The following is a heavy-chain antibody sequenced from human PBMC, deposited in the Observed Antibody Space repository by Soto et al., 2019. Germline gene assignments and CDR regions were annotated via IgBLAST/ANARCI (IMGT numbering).Heavy chain of an antibody. CDR1: GGSFSGYY. V-gene: IGHV4-34*01. CDR3: ARGRQQLPPYYYYYYGMDV. CDR2: INHSGST. D-gene: IGHD6-13*01. J-gene: IGHJ6*02. Sequence: PSETLSLTWAVYGGSFSGYYGSWISQPPGKGLEWIGEINHSGSTNYNPSLKSRVTISVDTSKNQFSLKLSSVTAADTAVYYCARGRQQLPPYYYYYYGMDVWGQGTTVTVSS.